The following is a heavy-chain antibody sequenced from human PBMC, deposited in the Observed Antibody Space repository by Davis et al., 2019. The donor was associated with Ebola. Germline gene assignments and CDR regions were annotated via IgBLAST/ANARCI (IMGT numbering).Heavy chain of an antibody. Sequence: PSETLSLTCAVSGGSLSSNFWSWIRQSPGQGLEWLAEINYRGIMNYSPSLKSRVTMSVDTSKNQFSLRLGTVTAADTAIYYCARATTLSDGTYFHPYYMDIWGYGTPVTVSS. CDR3: ARATTLSDGTYFHPYYMDI. CDR1: GGSLSSNF. D-gene: IGHD1-1*01. CDR2: INYRGIM. V-gene: IGHV4-34*01. J-gene: IGHJ6*03.